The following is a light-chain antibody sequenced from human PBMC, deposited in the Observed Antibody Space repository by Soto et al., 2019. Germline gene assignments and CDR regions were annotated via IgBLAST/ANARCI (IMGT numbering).Light chain of an antibody. CDR3: QHYNSYPWT. J-gene: IGKJ1*01. Sequence: DIQMTQYTSTLSASIGDRVTITCRASQTINNWLAWYQQKPGKAPNLLIYHASNLETGVPSRFSGSAFGTEFTLSISSLQPDDFATYYCQHYNSYPWTFGQGTKVEIK. CDR2: HAS. CDR1: QTINNW. V-gene: IGKV1-5*01.